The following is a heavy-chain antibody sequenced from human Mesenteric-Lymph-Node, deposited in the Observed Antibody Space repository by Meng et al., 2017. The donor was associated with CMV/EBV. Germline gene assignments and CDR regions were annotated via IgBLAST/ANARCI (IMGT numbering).Heavy chain of an antibody. D-gene: IGHD3-3*01. V-gene: IGHV3-64*02. Sequence: GGSLRLSCAASGFTFSSYAMSWVRQAPGKGLEYVSAISAKGGSTYYADSVKARFTISRDNSKNTLYLQMGSLRAEDTAVYYCAKATGITIFGRVDAFDIWGQGTMVTVSS. J-gene: IGHJ3*02. CDR3: AKATGITIFGRVDAFDI. CDR1: GFTFSSYA. CDR2: ISAKGGST.